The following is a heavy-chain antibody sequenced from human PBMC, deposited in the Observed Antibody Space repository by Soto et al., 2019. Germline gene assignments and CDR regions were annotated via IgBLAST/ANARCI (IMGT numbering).Heavy chain of an antibody. CDR2: VTTGGGAT. CDR1: GFTFSKHA. J-gene: IGHJ6*03. CDR3: AKDGASDYYYYYMDV. V-gene: IGHV3-23*01. D-gene: IGHD3-10*01. Sequence: PGGSLRLSCAASGFTFSKHAMTWARQAPGKGLEWVSTVTTGGGATFNADSVKGRFTISRDDSKDTLYLQLSSLRPEDTAVYFCAKDGASDYYYYYMDVWGKGTTVTVSS.